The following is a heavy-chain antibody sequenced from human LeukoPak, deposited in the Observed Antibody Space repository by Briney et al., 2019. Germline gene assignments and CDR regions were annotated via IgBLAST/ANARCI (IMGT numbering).Heavy chain of an antibody. CDR1: GFTFRDFW. CDR3: ARDMWGTFDY. D-gene: IGHD7-27*01. J-gene: IGHJ4*02. Sequence: GGSLRLSCAASGFTFRDFWMHWVRQAPGKGPAWVSCMSPDGSDTKYADSVKGRFTISRDNAENTMYLQMSSLRAEDTAVYYCARDMWGTFDYWGQGALVTVSS. V-gene: IGHV3-74*03. CDR2: MSPDGSDT.